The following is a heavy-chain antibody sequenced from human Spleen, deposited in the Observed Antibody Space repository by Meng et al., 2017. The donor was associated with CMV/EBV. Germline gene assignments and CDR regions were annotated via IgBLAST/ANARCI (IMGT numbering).Heavy chain of an antibody. CDR1: GFTVNSSY. D-gene: IGHD2-15*01. CDR3: AREGALLSSRVGRASGV. Sequence: GGSLRLSCAASGFTVNSSYMSWVRQAPGKGLEWVSYVSSSGTTKYYGDSVRGRFTVSRDNAKNSLYLQMNSLRVEDTAVYYCAREGALLSSRVGRASGVWGQGTLVTVSS. CDR2: VSSSGTTK. V-gene: IGHV3-11*04. J-gene: IGHJ4*02.